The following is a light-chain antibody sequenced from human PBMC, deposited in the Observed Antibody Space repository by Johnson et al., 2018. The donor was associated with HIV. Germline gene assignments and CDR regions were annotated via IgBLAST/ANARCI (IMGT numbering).Light chain of an antibody. CDR3: GTWDSSLSAGV. V-gene: IGLV1-51*02. J-gene: IGLJ1*01. Sequence: SVLTQPPSVSAAPGQKVTISCSGSSSNIGNNYVSWYQQLPGTAHKVLIYENNKRPSGIPDRFSGSKSGASATLGITGLQTGDEADYYCGTWDSSLSAGVFGTGTTVTVL. CDR1: SSNIGNNY. CDR2: ENN.